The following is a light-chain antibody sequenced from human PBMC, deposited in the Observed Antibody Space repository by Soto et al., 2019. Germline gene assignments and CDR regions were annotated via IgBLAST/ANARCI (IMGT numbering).Light chain of an antibody. CDR2: GVS. V-gene: IGKV3-20*01. CDR1: QSVSSSS. J-gene: IGKJ1*01. Sequence: EVVLTQSPGTLSLSPGERATLSCRASQSVSSSSLGWYQQKPGQAPRFLIYGVSSRASGIPDRFSGSGSGTDFTLTVSRLEPADFAVYYCQQYGTSPTFGQGTKVDIK. CDR3: QQYGTSPT.